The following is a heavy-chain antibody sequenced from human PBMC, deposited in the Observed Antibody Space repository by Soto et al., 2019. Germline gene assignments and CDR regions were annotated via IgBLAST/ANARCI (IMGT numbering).Heavy chain of an antibody. V-gene: IGHV1-69*02. CDR1: GGTFSSQT. CDR2: VIPIIGEG. CDR3: ARPAVNDLDADSSAFDI. J-gene: IGHJ3*02. D-gene: IGHD1-1*01. Sequence: QVQLVQSGAEVKEPGSSVKVSCKVSGGTFSSQTINWVRQVPGQGLEWMGSVIPIIGEGKYAQSFLGRVTITADRPTTKASMELSSMRSDDTAVYYCARPAVNDLDADSSAFDIWGQGTMVTVSS.